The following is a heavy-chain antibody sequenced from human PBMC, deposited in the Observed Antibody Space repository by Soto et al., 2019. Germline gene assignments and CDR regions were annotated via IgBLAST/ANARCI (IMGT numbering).Heavy chain of an antibody. CDR2: ISAYNGYT. Sequence: GASAKASSEDCGVRLSGYAISSVRQAPRQGLEWMGWISAYNGYTHYAQNLQGRVTMTTDTSTTTAYMELRSLRSDDTAVYYCARDHTTRGEARLPGFWGQGTLVIVSS. CDR3: ARDHTTRGEARLPGF. D-gene: IGHD3-16*01. J-gene: IGHJ4*02. V-gene: IGHV1-18*01. CDR1: GVRLSGYA.